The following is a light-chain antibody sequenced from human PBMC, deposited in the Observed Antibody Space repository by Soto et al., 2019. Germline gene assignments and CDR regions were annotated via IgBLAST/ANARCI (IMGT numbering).Light chain of an antibody. CDR2: DAS. CDR3: QQYHTSSIT. Sequence: DIQMTQSPSTLSASVGDRGTITCRASQTISSWLAWYQQKPGKAPNXLIYDASTLERGVPSRFSGTGCGTECTLTIDRLQPDDFATYYCQQYHTSSITFGQGTRLEIK. CDR1: QTISSW. J-gene: IGKJ5*01. V-gene: IGKV1-5*01.